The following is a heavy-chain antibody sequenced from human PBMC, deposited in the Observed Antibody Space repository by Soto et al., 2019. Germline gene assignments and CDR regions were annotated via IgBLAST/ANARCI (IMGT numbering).Heavy chain of an antibody. J-gene: IGHJ4*02. Sequence: SVKVSCRATVGLLSSYAVSWLRQAPGQGLEWMGGIVPVFETVYYSQKFQGRVTITADESTNTAHMELSSLRPADTAMYSSARGGSGYLWFNEFCGQGTLVPVYS. CDR2: IVPVFETV. D-gene: IGHD3-22*01. V-gene: IGHV1-69*13. CDR1: VGLLSSYA. CDR3: ARGGSGYLWFNEF.